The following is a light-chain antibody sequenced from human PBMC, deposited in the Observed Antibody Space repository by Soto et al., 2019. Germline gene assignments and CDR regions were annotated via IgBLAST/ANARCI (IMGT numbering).Light chain of an antibody. CDR3: QVWDSGSAHVV. V-gene: IGLV3-21*01. CDR2: SDT. CDR1: DIGSKG. Sequence: SYELTQPPSVSVAPGKTARIYCGGNDIGSKGVHWYQQKPGQAPVLVIYSDTDLPPVITERFSGSNSANLATLTISRVEAGDEADYYCQVWDSGSAHVVFGGGTKLTVL. J-gene: IGLJ2*01.